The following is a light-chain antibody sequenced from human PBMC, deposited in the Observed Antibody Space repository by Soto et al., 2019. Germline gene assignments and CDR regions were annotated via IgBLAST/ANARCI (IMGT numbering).Light chain of an antibody. J-gene: IGKJ2*01. V-gene: IGKV1-5*03. Sequence: DIQMTQSPSTLSASVGDRVTITCRASQSISSWLAWYQQKPGKAPKLLIYKASSLESGVPSRFSGSGSGTEFALTISSLQPDDFATYYCQQSEGYTFGQGTKLEIK. CDR1: QSISSW. CDR3: QQSEGYT. CDR2: KAS.